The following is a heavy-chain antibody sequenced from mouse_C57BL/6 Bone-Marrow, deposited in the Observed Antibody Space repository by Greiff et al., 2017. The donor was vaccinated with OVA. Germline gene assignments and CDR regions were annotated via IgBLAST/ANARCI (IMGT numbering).Heavy chain of an antibody. CDR2: IYPRDGST. Sequence: VHLVESDAELVKPGASVKISCKVSGYTFTDHTIHWMKQRPEQGLEWIGYIYPRDGSTKYNEKFKGKATLTADKSSSTAYMQLNSLTSEDSAVYFCARRGHYYGSSFYFDYWGQGTTLTVSS. D-gene: IGHD1-1*01. V-gene: IGHV1-78*01. CDR1: GYTFTDHT. CDR3: ARRGHYYGSSFYFDY. J-gene: IGHJ2*01.